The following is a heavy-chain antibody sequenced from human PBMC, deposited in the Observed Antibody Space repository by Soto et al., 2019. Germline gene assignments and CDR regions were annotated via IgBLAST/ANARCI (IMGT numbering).Heavy chain of an antibody. Sequence: GGSLRLSCVASGLGLNCYRMNWVRQAPGKGLEWVASISGCGKDTFYGHSVKGRFAICRDSAGSSLFLRMDSGKDEETAAYDCARVHLAAPSAFHCAIDSWGPGAAVTFSS. CDR1: GLGLNCYR. D-gene: IGHD2-21*02. CDR2: ISGCGKDT. V-gene: IGHV3-21*01. J-gene: IGHJ5*01. CDR3: ARVHLAAPSAFHCAIDS.